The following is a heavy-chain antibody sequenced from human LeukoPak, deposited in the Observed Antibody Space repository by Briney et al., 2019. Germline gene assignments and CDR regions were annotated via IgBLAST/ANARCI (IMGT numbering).Heavy chain of an antibody. CDR3: AKDRQYVDIVATFNY. CDR2: ISGSGGST. V-gene: IGHV3-23*01. CDR1: GFTFSSYA. Sequence: GGSLRLSCAASGFTFSSYAMSWVRQAPGKGLEWVSAISGSGGSTYYADSVKGRFTISRDNSKNTLYLQMNSLRAEDTAVYYCAKDRQYVDIVATFNYWGQGTLVTVSS. D-gene: IGHD5-12*01. J-gene: IGHJ4*02.